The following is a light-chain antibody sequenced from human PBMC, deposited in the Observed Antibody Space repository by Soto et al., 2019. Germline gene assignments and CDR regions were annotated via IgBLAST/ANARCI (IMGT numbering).Light chain of an antibody. J-gene: IGLJ2*01. Sequence: QSALTQPRSVSGSPGQSVTLSCTGTSSDIYDYDSVSWYQQHPGKAPKVMIYDVTKRPSGVPDRFSGSKSGNTASLTISGLQAEDEADYYCCSYAGSRALFGGGTKLTVL. CDR1: SSDIYDYDS. V-gene: IGLV2-11*01. CDR2: DVT. CDR3: CSYAGSRAL.